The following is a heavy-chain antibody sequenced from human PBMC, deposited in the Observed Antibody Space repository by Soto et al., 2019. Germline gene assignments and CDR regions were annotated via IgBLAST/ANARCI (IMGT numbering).Heavy chain of an antibody. CDR3: ARGFTVTTGRWFDP. CDR2: INHSGST. Sequence: PSETLSLTCAVYGGSFSGYYWSWIRQPPGKGLEWIGEINHSGSTNYNPSLKSRVTISVDTSKNQFSLKLSSVTAADTAVYYCARGFTVTTGRWFDPWGQGTLVTVSS. V-gene: IGHV4-34*01. J-gene: IGHJ5*02. D-gene: IGHD4-17*01. CDR1: GGSFSGYY.